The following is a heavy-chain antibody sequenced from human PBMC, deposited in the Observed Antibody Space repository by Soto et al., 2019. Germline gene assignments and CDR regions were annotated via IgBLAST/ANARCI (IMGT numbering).Heavy chain of an antibody. D-gene: IGHD6-19*01. V-gene: IGHV2-5*02. Sequence: QITLKESGPTLVKPTQTLTLTCTFSGFSLSTTRVGVGWIRQPPGKALEWLALIYWDDDKRYSPFLKSRLTITKDTSKTQVVLTMTNMDPMDTATYFCAHTLVAGLGYYFDYWGQETLVTVSS. J-gene: IGHJ4*02. CDR2: IYWDDDK. CDR3: AHTLVAGLGYYFDY. CDR1: GFSLSTTRVG.